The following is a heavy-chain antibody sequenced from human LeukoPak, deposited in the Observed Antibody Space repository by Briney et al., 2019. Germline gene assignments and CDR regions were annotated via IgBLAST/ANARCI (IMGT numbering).Heavy chain of an antibody. D-gene: IGHD3-16*02. CDR1: GGSISSGDYY. CDR2: IYYSGST. CDR3: ARDHGWLSVDY. Sequence: PSETLSVTCTVSGGSISSGDYYWSWIRQPPGKGLEWIGYIYYSGSTYYNPSLKSRVTISVDTSKNQFSLKLSSVTAADTAVYYCARDHGWLSVDYWGQGTLVTVSS. J-gene: IGHJ4*02. V-gene: IGHV4-30-4*01.